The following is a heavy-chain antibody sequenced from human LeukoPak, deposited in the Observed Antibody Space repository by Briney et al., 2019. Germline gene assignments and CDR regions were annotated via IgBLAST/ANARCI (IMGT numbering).Heavy chain of an antibody. CDR1: GFTFSSYA. J-gene: IGHJ3*02. CDR2: ISYDGSNK. CDR3: AREYYDILTVVPLGAFDI. D-gene: IGHD3-9*01. V-gene: IGHV3-30*04. Sequence: PGGSLRLSCAASGFTFSSYAMHWVRQAPGKGLEWVAVISYDGSNKYYADSVKGRFTISRDNSKNTLYLQMNSLRAEDTAVYYCAREYYDILTVVPLGAFDIWGQGTMVTVSS.